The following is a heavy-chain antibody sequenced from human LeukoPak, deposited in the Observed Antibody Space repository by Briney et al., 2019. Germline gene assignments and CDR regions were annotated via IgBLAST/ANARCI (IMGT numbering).Heavy chain of an antibody. Sequence: SGGSLRLSCAASGFTFSSYGMHWVRQAPGKGLEWVAFIRYDGSNKYYADSVKGRFTISRDNSKNTLYLQMNSLRPEDTAVYYCARARSDNWRRGRYFDNWGQGILVTVSS. V-gene: IGHV3-30*02. CDR3: ARARSDNWRRGRYFDN. D-gene: IGHD1-1*01. J-gene: IGHJ4*02. CDR2: IRYDGSNK. CDR1: GFTFSSYG.